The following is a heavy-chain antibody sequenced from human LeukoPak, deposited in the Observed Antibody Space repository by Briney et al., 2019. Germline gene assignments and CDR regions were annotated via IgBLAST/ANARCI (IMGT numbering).Heavy chain of an antibody. Sequence: ASVKVSCKASGYTFTSYAMHWVRQAPGQRLEWMGWINAGNGNTKYSQKFQGRVTITSDTSASTAYMELSRLRSEDTAVYYCARDLVSSRATGPWGNWGQGTLVTVSS. CDR1: GYTFTSYA. CDR3: ARDLVSSRATGPWGN. V-gene: IGHV1-3*01. D-gene: IGHD6-13*01. CDR2: INAGNGNT. J-gene: IGHJ4*02.